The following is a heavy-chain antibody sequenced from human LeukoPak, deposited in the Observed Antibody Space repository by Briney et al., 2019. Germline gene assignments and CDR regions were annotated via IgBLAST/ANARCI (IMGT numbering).Heavy chain of an antibody. CDR3: ARGATAMAYFDC. D-gene: IGHD5-18*01. V-gene: IGHV3-30*04. CDR2: LSFDGSSE. CDR1: ASIFSTSA. J-gene: IGHJ4*02. Sequence: GKSLRLSCADSASIFSTSAMHWVRQAPDKGLEWVAVLSFDGSSENYADSVRGRFSISRDNSKKTLYLQMNSLNPEDTAVYYCARGATAMAYFDCWGQGTLVTVSS.